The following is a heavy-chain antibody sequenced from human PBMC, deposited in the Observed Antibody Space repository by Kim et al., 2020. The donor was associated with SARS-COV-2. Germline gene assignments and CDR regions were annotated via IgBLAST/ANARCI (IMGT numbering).Heavy chain of an antibody. J-gene: IGHJ4*02. CDR1: GFTFSSYS. D-gene: IGHD5-12*01. Sequence: GGSLRLSCAASGFTFSSYSMNWVRQAPGKGLEWVSSISSSSSYIYYADSVKGRFTISRDNAKNSLYLQMNSLRAEDTAVYYCARDRGQGWLQPDYWGQGTLVPVSS. CDR3: ARDRGQGWLQPDY. CDR2: ISSSSSYI. V-gene: IGHV3-21*01.